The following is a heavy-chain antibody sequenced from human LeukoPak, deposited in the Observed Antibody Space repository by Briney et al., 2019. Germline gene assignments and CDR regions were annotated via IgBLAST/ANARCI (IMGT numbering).Heavy chain of an antibody. J-gene: IGHJ4*02. D-gene: IGHD2-21*02. V-gene: IGHV1-46*01. CDR3: ARDPRGDRSYFDY. CDR1: GYTFTSYY. Sequence: ASVKVSCKASGYTFTSYYMNWVRQAPGQGLEWMGIINPSGGATNYAQKFQGRVTMTRDTSTSTVFMELSSLRSEDTAVHYCARDPRGDRSYFDYWGQGTLVTVSS. CDR2: INPSGGAT.